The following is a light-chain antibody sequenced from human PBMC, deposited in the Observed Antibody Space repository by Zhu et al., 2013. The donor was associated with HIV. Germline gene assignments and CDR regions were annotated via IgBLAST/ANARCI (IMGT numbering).Light chain of an antibody. V-gene: IGKV3-20*01. Sequence: EIVLTQSPGTLSLSPGETATLSCRASQSVSNYVAWYQQKSGQAPRLLIYGASSRATGIPDRFSGSGSAADFTLTISRLEPEDFAVYYCQQYNNWPPWTFGQGTKVEIK. J-gene: IGKJ1*01. CDR3: QQYNNWPPWT. CDR2: GAS. CDR1: QSVSNY.